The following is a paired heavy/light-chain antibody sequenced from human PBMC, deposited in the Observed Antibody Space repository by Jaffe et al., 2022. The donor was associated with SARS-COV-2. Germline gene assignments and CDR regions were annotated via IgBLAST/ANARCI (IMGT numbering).Light chain of an antibody. CDR3: QQYYETPYT. CDR2: WAS. J-gene: IGKJ2*01. V-gene: IGKV4-1*01. CDR1: QSILYSSNNKNY. Sequence: DIVMTQSPDSLAVSLGERATINCKSSQSILYSSNNKNYLAWYQQKPGQPPKLLIYWASTRESGVPDRFSGSGSGTDFTLTISSLQAEDVAVYYCQQYYETPYTFGQGTKLEIK.
Heavy chain of an antibody. J-gene: IGHJ4*02. D-gene: IGHD3-10*01. CDR3: VRDNDNDASGIGSFDY. Sequence: QVQLEESGPGLVKPSQTLSLTCTVSGGSISSGGYYWNWIRQHPGKGLEWIAYIYYSGSTYYNPSLKSRVTMSLDTSKNQFSLKLSSVTAADTAVYYCVRDNDNDASGIGSFDYWGQGTRVTVAS. V-gene: IGHV4-31*03. CDR2: IYYSGST. CDR1: GGSISSGGYY.